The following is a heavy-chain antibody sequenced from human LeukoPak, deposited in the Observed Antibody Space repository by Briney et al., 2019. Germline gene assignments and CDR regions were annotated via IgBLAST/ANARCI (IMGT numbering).Heavy chain of an antibody. CDR1: GFTFSNSA. D-gene: IGHD3-9*01. J-gene: IGHJ2*01. Sequence: GGSLRLSCAASGFTFSNSAMSWVRQAPGKGLEWVASIKQDGSEKYYVDSVKGRFTISRDNAKNSLYLQMNSLRAEDTAVYYCARVPFDWCPFDLWGRGTLVTVSS. CDR3: ARVPFDWCPFDL. V-gene: IGHV3-7*02. CDR2: IKQDGSEK.